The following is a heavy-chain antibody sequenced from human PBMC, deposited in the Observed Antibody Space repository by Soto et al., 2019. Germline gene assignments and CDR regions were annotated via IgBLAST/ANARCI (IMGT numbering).Heavy chain of an antibody. CDR2: ISSNSAYI. CDR3: TRDASRESSARGWFDP. Sequence: GGSLRLSCAASVFTFRSFTMNWVRQSPGKGLEWVSTISSNSAYIYYTDALRGRFTISRDNAKNSLNLQMNSLRAEDTAVYYCTRDASRESSARGWFDPWGPGTLVTVSS. J-gene: IGHJ5*02. CDR1: VFTFRSFT. V-gene: IGHV3-21*01. D-gene: IGHD6-25*01.